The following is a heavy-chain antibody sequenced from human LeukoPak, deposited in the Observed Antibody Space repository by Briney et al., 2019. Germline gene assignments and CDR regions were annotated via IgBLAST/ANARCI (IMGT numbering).Heavy chain of an antibody. CDR1: GFTFSSYG. J-gene: IGHJ5*02. D-gene: IGHD2-2*01. CDR3: ARGYCSSTSCRRGAGWRFDP. V-gene: IGHV3-30*02. CDR2: IRYDGSNK. Sequence: GGSLRLSCAASGFTFSSYGMHWVRQAPGKGLEWVAFIRYDGSNKYYADSVKGRFTISRDNSKNTLYLQMNSLRAEDTAVYYCARGYCSSTSCRRGAGWRFDPWGQGTLVTVSS.